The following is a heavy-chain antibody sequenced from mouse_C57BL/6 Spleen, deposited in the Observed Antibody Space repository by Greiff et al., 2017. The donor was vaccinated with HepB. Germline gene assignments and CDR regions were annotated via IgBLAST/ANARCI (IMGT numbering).Heavy chain of an antibody. CDR2: IYPGDGDT. V-gene: IGHV1-80*01. CDR1: GYAFSSYW. J-gene: IGHJ2*01. CDR3: ARSYYSNFDY. D-gene: IGHD2-5*01. Sequence: VQLQESGAELVKPGASVKISCKASGYAFSSYWMNWVKQRPGKGLEWIGQIYPGDGDTNYNGKFKGKATLTADKSPSTAYMQLSNLTSEDSAVYFCARSYYSNFDYWGQGTTLTVSS.